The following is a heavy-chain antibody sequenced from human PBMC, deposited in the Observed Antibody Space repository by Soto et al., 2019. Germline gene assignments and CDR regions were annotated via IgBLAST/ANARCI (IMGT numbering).Heavy chain of an antibody. D-gene: IGHD2-21*01. CDR3: ARGQPPAISHY. CDR1: AGSISSGDYY. Sequence: SETLSLTCTVSAGSISSGDYYWSCIRQPPGKGREWIGDIYHSRSTNYNPSLKSRVTISVDTSKNQFSLKLSSVTAADTAVYYCARGQPPAISHYWGQGTLVTVS. V-gene: IGHV4-30-4*01. CDR2: IYHSRST. J-gene: IGHJ4*02.